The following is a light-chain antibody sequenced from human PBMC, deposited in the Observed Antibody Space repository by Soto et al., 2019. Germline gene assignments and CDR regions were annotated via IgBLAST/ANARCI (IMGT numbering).Light chain of an antibody. J-gene: IGKJ4*01. CDR3: QQYDNLPLT. CDR2: DAS. V-gene: IGKV1-33*01. Sequence: DIQMTQSPSSLSASVGDRVTITCQASQDISNYLNWYQQKPGKAPKLLIYDASNLKTGIPSRFSGSGSGTDFTFTISSLQSEDIETYYCQQYDNLPLTFGGGAKVEIK. CDR1: QDISNY.